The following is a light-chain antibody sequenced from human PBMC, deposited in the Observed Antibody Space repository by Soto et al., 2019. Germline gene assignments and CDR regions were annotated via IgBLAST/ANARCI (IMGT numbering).Light chain of an antibody. J-gene: IGKJ5*01. V-gene: IGKV3-11*01. CDR1: QSVKTF. CDR2: DAS. CDR3: QKRSNWPPIT. Sequence: EIVLTQSPATLSLSPGQRATLSCRASQSVKTFLVWYQHRPGPAPRVLIYDASHRASGIPDRFSGSGSGTDFTLTISRLEPEDAALYYCQKRSNWPPITFGQGTRLEIK.